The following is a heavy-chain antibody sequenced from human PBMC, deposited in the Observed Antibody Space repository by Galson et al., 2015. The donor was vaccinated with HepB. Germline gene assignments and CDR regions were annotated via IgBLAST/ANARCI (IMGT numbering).Heavy chain of an antibody. Sequence: ETLSLTCAVYGGSFGGYYWSWIRQPPGKGLEWIGEINHSGSTNYNPSLKSRVTISVDTSKNQFSLKLSSVTAADTAVYYCAGGGGRAARRQRDHYGMDVWGQGTTVTVSS. CDR1: GGSFGGYY. CDR2: INHSGST. V-gene: IGHV4-34*01. J-gene: IGHJ6*02. CDR3: AGGGGRAARRQRDHYGMDV. D-gene: IGHD6-6*01.